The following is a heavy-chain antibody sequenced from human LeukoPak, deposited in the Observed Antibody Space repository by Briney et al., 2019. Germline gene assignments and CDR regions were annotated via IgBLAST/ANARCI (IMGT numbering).Heavy chain of an antibody. CDR3: ARMATSGPVFYYYYYMDV. CDR2: MFYSGNT. Sequence: SETLSLTCTVSGGSVTSGSYYWGWIRQPPGNGLEWIGNMFYSGNTYYNPSLKSRVTMSVDTSKNQFSLKLSSVTAADTAVYYRARMATSGPVFYYYYYMDVWGKGATVTVS. CDR1: GGSVTSGSYY. V-gene: IGHV4-39*01. D-gene: IGHD5-24*01. J-gene: IGHJ6*03.